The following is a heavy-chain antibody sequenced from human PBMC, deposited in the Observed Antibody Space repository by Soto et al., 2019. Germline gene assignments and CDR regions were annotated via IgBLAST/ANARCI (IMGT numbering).Heavy chain of an antibody. V-gene: IGHV2-5*01. J-gene: IGHJ5*02. CDR3: AQRGYGNYPRDNWFDP. D-gene: IGHD4-17*01. CDR1: GFSLTAAGAG. CDR2: IYWNDDT. Sequence: SGPTLVNPTQTLTLTCTFSGFSLTAAGAGVGWIRQPPGKALEWLALIYWNDDTRYSPSLKTRLTITKDTSKNQVVLRMTNMDPVDTATYYCAQRGYGNYPRDNWFDPWGHGILVTVCS.